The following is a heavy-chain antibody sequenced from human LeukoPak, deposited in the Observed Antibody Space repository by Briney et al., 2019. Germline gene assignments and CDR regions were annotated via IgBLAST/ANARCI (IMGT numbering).Heavy chain of an antibody. J-gene: IGHJ4*02. CDR2: ISWNSGSI. CDR1: GFTFDDYA. Sequence: PGRSLRLSCAASGFTFDDYAMHWVRQAPGKGLEWVSGISWNSGSIGYADSVKGRFTISRDNAKNSLYLQMNSLRAEDTALYFCAKDIQHGDSSGYDYWGQGTLVTVSS. V-gene: IGHV3-9*01. D-gene: IGHD3-22*01. CDR3: AKDIQHGDSSGYDY.